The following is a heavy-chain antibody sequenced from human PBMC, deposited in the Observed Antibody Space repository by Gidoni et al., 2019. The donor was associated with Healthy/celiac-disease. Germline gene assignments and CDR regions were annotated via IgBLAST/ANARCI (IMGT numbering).Heavy chain of an antibody. Sequence: EVQLVESGGGLVQSGRSLRLSCSASGFTFDDYAMHWVRQAPGKGPEWVSGISWNSGSIGYADSVKGRFTISRDNAKNSLYLQMNSLRAEDTALYYCAKDQIEYCSSTSCPAGFDYWGQGTLVTVSS. V-gene: IGHV3-9*01. J-gene: IGHJ4*02. D-gene: IGHD2-2*01. CDR1: GFTFDDYA. CDR3: AKDQIEYCSSTSCPAGFDY. CDR2: ISWNSGSI.